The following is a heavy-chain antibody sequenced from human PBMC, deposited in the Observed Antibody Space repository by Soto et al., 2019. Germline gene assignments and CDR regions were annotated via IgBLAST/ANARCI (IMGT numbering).Heavy chain of an antibody. V-gene: IGHV4-31*03. J-gene: IGHJ5*02. CDR3: AREEGGGYDHRWFDP. CDR1: GGSISSGGYY. CDR2: IYYSGST. Sequence: QVQLQESGPGLVKPSQTLSLTCTVSGGSISSGGYYWSWIRQHPGKGLEWIGYIYYSGSTYYNPSLKSRVTTSVDTSKNTFSLKLSSVTAADTAVYYCAREEGGGYDHRWFDPWGQGTLVTVSS. D-gene: IGHD5-12*01.